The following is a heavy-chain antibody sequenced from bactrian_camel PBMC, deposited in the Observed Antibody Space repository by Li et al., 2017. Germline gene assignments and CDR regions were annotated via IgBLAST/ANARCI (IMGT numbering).Heavy chain of an antibody. J-gene: IGHJ4*01. Sequence: HVQLVESGGGLVQPGGSLRLSCAASGFMFSGYWMHWVRQAPGKEREAIASIHTQTGYTVYDLAGKGRFTISQDNAKNTVYLQMNSLKPEDTAVYYCAADLWGSTCREQDQGTQVTVS. CDR2: IHTQTGYT. V-gene: IGHV3S1*01. CDR1: GFMFSGYW. D-gene: IGHD6*01.